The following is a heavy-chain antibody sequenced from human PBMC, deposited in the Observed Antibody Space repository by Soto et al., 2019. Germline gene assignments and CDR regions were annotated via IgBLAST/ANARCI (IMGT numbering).Heavy chain of an antibody. CDR2: IIPIFGTA. CDR1: GGTFSSYA. D-gene: IGHD3-22*01. CDR3: ARARYYYDSSGYYPGMDV. V-gene: IGHV1-69*13. Sequence: ASVKVSCKASGGTFSSYAISWVRQAPGQGLEWMGGIIPIFGTANYAQKFQGRVTITADESTSTAYMEPSSLRSEDTAVYYCARARYYYDSSGYYPGMDVWGQGTTVTVSS. J-gene: IGHJ6*02.